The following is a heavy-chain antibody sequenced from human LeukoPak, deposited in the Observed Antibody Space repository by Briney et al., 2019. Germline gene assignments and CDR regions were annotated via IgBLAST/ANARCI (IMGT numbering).Heavy chain of an antibody. Sequence: PGGSLRLPCAASGFTFSSHWMHWVRQAPGKGLVWVSLIDGDGSNTNYADSVKGRFVISRDNAKNTLFLQMSSLRVDDTGVYYCTRDLGHCTGGTCFPSGPADYWGQGTLVTVSS. D-gene: IGHD2-15*01. CDR1: GFTFSSHW. CDR3: TRDLGHCTGGTCFPSGPADY. V-gene: IGHV3-74*01. CDR2: IDGDGSNT. J-gene: IGHJ4*02.